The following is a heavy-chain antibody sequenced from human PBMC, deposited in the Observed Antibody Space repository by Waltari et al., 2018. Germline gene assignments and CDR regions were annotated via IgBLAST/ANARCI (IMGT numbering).Heavy chain of an antibody. V-gene: IGHV1-24*01. CDR2: FDPEDGET. D-gene: IGHD1-1*01. Sequence: QVQLVQSGAEVKKPGASVKVSCKVSGYTLTELSMHWVRQAPGKGLEWMGGFDPEDGETIDAQKFQGRVTMTEDTSTDTAYMELSSLRSEDTAVYYCATAAVGGPNWYDAFDIWGQGTMVTVSS. J-gene: IGHJ3*02. CDR1: GYTLTELS. CDR3: ATAAVGGPNWYDAFDI.